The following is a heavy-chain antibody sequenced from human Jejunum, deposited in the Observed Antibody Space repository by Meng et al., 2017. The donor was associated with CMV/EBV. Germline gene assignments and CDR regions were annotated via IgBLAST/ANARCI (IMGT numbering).Heavy chain of an antibody. CDR2: VFYGANT. D-gene: IGHD5-18*01. CDR3: AKMDTAMVIYY. J-gene: IGHJ4*02. Sequence: VSGGSISSRGSYWGWSRQPPGKGLEWIGSVFYGANTYYNPSLKSRVTISVDTSNNQLSLKLSSVTAADTAVYYCAKMDTAMVIYYWGQGTLVTVSS. CDR1: GGSISSRGSY. V-gene: IGHV4-39*07.